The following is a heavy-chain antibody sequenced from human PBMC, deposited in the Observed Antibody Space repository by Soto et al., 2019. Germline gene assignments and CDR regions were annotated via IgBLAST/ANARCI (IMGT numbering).Heavy chain of an antibody. V-gene: IGHV3-30-3*01. CDR1: GFTFDTYG. Sequence: GGSLRLSCVASGFTFDTYGIHWVRQAPGKGLQWVALISYEGSNTYYADSVRGRFTISRDNSKNTLYLQMNTLRPEDTGLYYCARVTPGNNLYYFSGLDFWGQGTSVTVS. CDR2: ISYEGSNT. CDR3: ARVTPGNNLYYFSGLDF. D-gene: IGHD1-1*01. J-gene: IGHJ6*02.